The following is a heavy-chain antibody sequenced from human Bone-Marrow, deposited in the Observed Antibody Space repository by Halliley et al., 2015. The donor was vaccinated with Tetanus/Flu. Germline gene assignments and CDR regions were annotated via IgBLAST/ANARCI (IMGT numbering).Heavy chain of an antibody. J-gene: IGHJ5*01. CDR1: EFTFGTYA. CDR2: ISNDGNDE. Sequence: SLRLSCAASEFTFGTYAMHWVRQAPGKGLAWVASISNDGNDEYYAESVKGRFSISRDNSKSTLSLQMNSLRGDDTAVYYCAKDDGGSQYTAGWFDSWGQGTRVTVSS. V-gene: IGHV3-30*18. CDR3: AKDDGGSQYTAGWFDS. D-gene: IGHD2-15*01.